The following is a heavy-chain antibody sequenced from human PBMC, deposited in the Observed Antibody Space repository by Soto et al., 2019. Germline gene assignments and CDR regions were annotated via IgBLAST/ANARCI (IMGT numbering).Heavy chain of an antibody. CDR3: AKVRTWTYLDY. Sequence: EVQVLESGGDLVQPGGSLRLSCAASGFTFSSYAMTWVRQAPGRGLEWVSSISGSGDTTYYADSVEGRFTTSRDISKNTLYLQMNSLRAEDTAVYYCAKVRTWTYLDYWGQGTLVTVSS. J-gene: IGHJ4*02. CDR1: GFTFSSYA. V-gene: IGHV3-23*01. CDR2: ISGSGDTT. D-gene: IGHD1-1*01.